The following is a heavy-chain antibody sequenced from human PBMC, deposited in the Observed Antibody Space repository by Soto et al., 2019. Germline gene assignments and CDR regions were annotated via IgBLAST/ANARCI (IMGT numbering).Heavy chain of an antibody. D-gene: IGHD6-13*01. J-gene: IGHJ4*02. CDR1: GFTLRSYA. CDR3: AKSIAAAGPFDF. CDR2: ISGSVGSA. V-gene: IGHV3-23*01. Sequence: GGSLRLSCAASGFTLRSYAMNWVRQAPGKGLEWVSIISGSVGSAYYAGSVKGRFTISRDNSKNTLYLQMNSLRAEDTAVYYCAKSIAAAGPFDFWGQGTVVTVSS.